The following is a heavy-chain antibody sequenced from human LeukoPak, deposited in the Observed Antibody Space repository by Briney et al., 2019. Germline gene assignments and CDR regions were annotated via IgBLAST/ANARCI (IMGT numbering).Heavy chain of an antibody. Sequence: GESLKISCKGSGYSFNSYWIGWVRQMPGKGLEWMGIIYLGDSDTRYSPSFQGQVTISADRSISTAYLQWSSLKASDTAMYYCARHPSYTSGWPLDYWGQGTLVTVSS. V-gene: IGHV5-51*01. CDR3: ARHPSYTSGWPLDY. CDR2: IYLGDSDT. D-gene: IGHD6-19*01. CDR1: GYSFNSYW. J-gene: IGHJ4*02.